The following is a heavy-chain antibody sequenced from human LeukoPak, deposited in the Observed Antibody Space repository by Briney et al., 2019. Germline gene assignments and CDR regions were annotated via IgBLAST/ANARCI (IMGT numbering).Heavy chain of an antibody. CDR1: GYSFTSYW. V-gene: IGHV5-51*01. Sequence: GESLKISCKGSGYSFTSYWIGWVRQMPGKGLEWMGIIYPGDSDTRYSPSFQGQVTISADKSISTAYLQWSSLKASDTTMYYCGISSSWYKWSAFDIWGQGTMVTVSS. CDR3: GISSSWYKWSAFDI. D-gene: IGHD6-13*01. J-gene: IGHJ3*02. CDR2: IYPGDSDT.